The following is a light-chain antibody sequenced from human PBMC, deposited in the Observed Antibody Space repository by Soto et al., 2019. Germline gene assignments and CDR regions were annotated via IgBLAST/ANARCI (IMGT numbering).Light chain of an antibody. CDR2: DAS. CDR3: CSYAGSFTWV. Sequence: QSVLTQPRSVSGSPGQSVTISCTGTAADVGAYNFVSWYQLHPGKAPKLMIYDASERPSGVPDRFSASKSANTASLTISGLQAEDEADYYCCSYAGSFTWVFGGGTKLTVL. V-gene: IGLV2-11*01. CDR1: AADVGAYNF. J-gene: IGLJ3*02.